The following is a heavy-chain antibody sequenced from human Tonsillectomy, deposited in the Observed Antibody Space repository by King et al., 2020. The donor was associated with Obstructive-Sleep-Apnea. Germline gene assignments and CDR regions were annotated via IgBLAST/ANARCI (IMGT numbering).Heavy chain of an antibody. CDR1: GYSFTDFA. Sequence: QLVQSESELQKPGASVKISCRTSGYSFTDFAINWVRQAPGQGLEWIGWINTNKGSPTYAQGFPGRFSFSLDTPVSTAYLEINNLQADDTAIYYCARDSSTSWPDAFDIWGQGTMVTVSS. D-gene: IGHD2-2*01. J-gene: IGHJ3*02. V-gene: IGHV7-4-1*02. CDR2: INTNKGSP. CDR3: ARDSSTSWPDAFDI.